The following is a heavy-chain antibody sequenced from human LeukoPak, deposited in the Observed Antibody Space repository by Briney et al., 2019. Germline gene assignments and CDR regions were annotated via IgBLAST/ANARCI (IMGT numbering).Heavy chain of an antibody. V-gene: IGHV3-7*01. CDR2: IRQDGGEK. CDR3: ASAYTSYDFWSGYENFDF. CDR1: GIRYNTHW. J-gene: IGHJ4*02. Sequence: PGGSLRLPYAASGIRYNTHWLKGVRQASAKGLEGVASIRQDGGEKKYVDSVRGRVTISRDLAQNSLFLQMNSLRAEDTAVYYCASAYTSYDFWSGYENFDFWGQGTLVTVSS. D-gene: IGHD3-3*01.